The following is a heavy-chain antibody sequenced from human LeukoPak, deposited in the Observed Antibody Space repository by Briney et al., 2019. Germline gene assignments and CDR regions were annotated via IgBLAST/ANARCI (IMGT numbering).Heavy chain of an antibody. Sequence: ASVKVSCKASGYTFTGYYMHWVRQAPGQGLEWMGWINPNSGGTNYAQKFQGRVTMTRDTSMSTAYMELSRLRSDDTAVYYCARGTGEGYSYGRYYFDYWGQGTLVTVSS. D-gene: IGHD5-18*01. CDR1: GYTFTGYY. V-gene: IGHV1-2*02. CDR3: ARGTGEGYSYGRYYFDY. J-gene: IGHJ4*02. CDR2: INPNSGGT.